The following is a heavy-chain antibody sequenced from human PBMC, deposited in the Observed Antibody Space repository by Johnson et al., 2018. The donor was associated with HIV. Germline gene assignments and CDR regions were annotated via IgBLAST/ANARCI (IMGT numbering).Heavy chain of an antibody. CDR1: GFTFTNAW. J-gene: IGHJ3*02. CDR2: ISYDGTNT. D-gene: IGHD6-6*01. V-gene: IGHV3-30*14. CDR3: ASGVTARAPLLI. Sequence: QMHLVESGGGLAQPGGSLRLSCAAYGFTFTNAWMSWVRQAPGKGLEWVAVISYDGTNTYYADSVRGRFTISRDNSRNTVSLQMIILRPKDTAMYYCASGVTARAPLLIWGQGTMVTVSS.